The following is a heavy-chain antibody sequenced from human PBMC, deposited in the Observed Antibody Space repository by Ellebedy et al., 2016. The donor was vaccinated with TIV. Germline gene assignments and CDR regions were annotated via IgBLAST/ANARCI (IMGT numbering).Heavy chain of an antibody. CDR2: IDPGDSYT. Sequence: KVSCKGSGYSFTSYWISWVRQMPGKGLEWMGRIDPGDSYTNYSPSFQGHVTISADKSISTAYLQWSSLKASDTAMYYCASAGDYVGGFDYWGQGTLVTVSS. V-gene: IGHV5-10-1*01. CDR3: ASAGDYVGGFDY. J-gene: IGHJ4*02. D-gene: IGHD4-17*01. CDR1: GYSFTSYW.